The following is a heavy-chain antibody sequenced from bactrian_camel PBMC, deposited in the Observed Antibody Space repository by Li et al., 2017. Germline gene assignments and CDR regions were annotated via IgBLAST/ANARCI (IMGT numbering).Heavy chain of an antibody. CDR3: AADLFRVTACGAGYVPDFPY. CDR1: GYTTMTNY. D-gene: IGHD5*01. J-gene: IGHJ6*01. V-gene: IGHV3S40*01. CDR2: IYTGDART. Sequence: VQLVESGGGSVQAGGSLRLSCTVSGYTTMTNYVGWVRQAPGKEREGVAAIYTGDARTVYYADSVKGRFTISPDNEKNTVYLQMNSLKPEDTAMYYCAADLFRVTACGAGYVPDFPYRGRGTQVTV.